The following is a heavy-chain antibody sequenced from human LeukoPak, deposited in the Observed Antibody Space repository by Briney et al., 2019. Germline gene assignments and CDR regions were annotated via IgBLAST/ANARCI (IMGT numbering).Heavy chain of an antibody. Sequence: AGSLRVSCAGPGFTFTSDWMSWVRQAPGKGLEWVANIKQDGSEKYYVDSVKGRFTISRDNAKNSLYLQMNSLRAEDTAVYYCARDGMGVIKAFDIWGQGTMVTVSS. CDR1: GFTFTSDW. V-gene: IGHV3-7*05. CDR2: IKQDGSEK. D-gene: IGHD3-10*01. J-gene: IGHJ3*02. CDR3: ARDGMGVIKAFDI.